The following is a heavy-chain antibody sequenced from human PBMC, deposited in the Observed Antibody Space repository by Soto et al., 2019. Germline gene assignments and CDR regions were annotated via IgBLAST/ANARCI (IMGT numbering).Heavy chain of an antibody. CDR1: GGTFSSYA. CDR2: IIPIFGTA. V-gene: IGHV1-69*13. J-gene: IGHJ1*01. D-gene: IGHD2-21*02. CDR3: ARSHPYLAYCGGDCYSSREYFQH. Sequence: SVKVSCKASGGTFSSYAISWVRQAPGQGLEWMGGIIPIFGTANYAQKFQGRVTITADESTSTAYMELSSLRSEDTAVYYCARSHPYLAYCGGDCYSSREYFQHWGQGTLVTVSS.